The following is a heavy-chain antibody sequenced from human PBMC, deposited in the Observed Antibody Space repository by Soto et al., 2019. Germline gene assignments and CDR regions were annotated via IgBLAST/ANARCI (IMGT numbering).Heavy chain of an antibody. Sequence: GGPQRLSCGASGLTLSTYGMHRVSQAPGKGLEWVAVIWYDGRNKYYADSVKGRFTISRDNSKNTLYLEMNSLRAEDTALYLCARDGDKRPYYYNLDVWGKGTTVTGSS. CDR1: GLTLSTYG. V-gene: IGHV3-33*01. CDR2: IWYDGRNK. J-gene: IGHJ6*03. CDR3: ARDGDKRPYYYNLDV.